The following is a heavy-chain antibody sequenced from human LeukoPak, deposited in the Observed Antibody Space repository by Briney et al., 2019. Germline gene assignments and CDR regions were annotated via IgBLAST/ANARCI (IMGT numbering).Heavy chain of an antibody. V-gene: IGHV4-34*01. CDR3: AREKQWLVYYYYYYMDV. Sequence: PSETLSLTCAVYGGSFSGYYWSWIRQPPGKGLEWIGEINHSGSTNYNPSLKSRVTISVDTSKNQFSLKLSSVTAADTAVHYCAREKQWLVYYYYYYMDVWGKGTTVTVSS. CDR2: INHSGST. D-gene: IGHD6-19*01. CDR1: GGSFSGYY. J-gene: IGHJ6*03.